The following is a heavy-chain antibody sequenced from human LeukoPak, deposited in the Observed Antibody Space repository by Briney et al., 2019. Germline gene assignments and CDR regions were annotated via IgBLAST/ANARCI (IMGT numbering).Heavy chain of an antibody. V-gene: IGHV3-21*01. D-gene: IGHD6-19*01. Sequence: PGGSLRLSCAASGFTFNSYAMSWVHQAPGKGLEWVSSISSSSSYIYYADSVKGRFTISRDNAKNSLYLQMNSLRAEDTAVYYCARDRSSFDYWGQGTLVTVSS. CDR3: ARDRSSFDY. J-gene: IGHJ4*02. CDR2: ISSSSSYI. CDR1: GFTFNSYA.